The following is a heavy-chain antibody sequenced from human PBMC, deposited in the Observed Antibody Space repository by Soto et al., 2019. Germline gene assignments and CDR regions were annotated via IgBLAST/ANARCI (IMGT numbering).Heavy chain of an antibody. CDR2: ISGSGGST. J-gene: IGHJ4*02. V-gene: IGHV3-23*01. CDR3: AKDSLNLVLPDRHDY. CDR1: GFTFSSYA. Sequence: EVQLLESGGGLVQPGGSLRLSCAASGFTFSSYAMRWVRQAPGKGLEWVSAISGSGGSTYYADSVKGRFTISRDNSKNTLYLQMNSLRAEDTAVYYCAKDSLNLVLPDRHDYWGQGTLVTVSS. D-gene: IGHD2-15*01.